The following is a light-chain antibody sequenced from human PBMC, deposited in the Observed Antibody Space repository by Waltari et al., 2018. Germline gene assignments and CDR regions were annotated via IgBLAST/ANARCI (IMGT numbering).Light chain of an antibody. CDR3: HQTYRLPYT. J-gene: IGKJ2*01. CDR1: QSISRY. Sequence: DIQMTQSPSSLSASVGDRVTITCRESQSISRYLNWYQHKPGKAPEVLIYGVSALETGVPARFSGGGSGTDFTLTISSLEPEDFATYYCHQTYRLPYTFGPGTKLEF. V-gene: IGKV1-39*01. CDR2: GVS.